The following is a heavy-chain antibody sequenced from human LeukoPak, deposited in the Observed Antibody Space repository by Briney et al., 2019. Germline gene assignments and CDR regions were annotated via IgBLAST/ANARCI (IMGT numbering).Heavy chain of an antibody. J-gene: IGHJ6*03. D-gene: IGHD3-16*01. CDR1: GFTFSNSA. CDR2: ISASGHYT. CDR3: AKDGSWGDYYFYFYIDV. Sequence: GGSLRLSCEASGFTFSNSAMSWVRQAPGKGLEWFSAISASGHYTYNADSAKGRFTISRDNSKNTLYLQMNSLRAEDTALYFCAKDGSWGDYYFYFYIDVWGKGTTVTVSS. V-gene: IGHV3-23*01.